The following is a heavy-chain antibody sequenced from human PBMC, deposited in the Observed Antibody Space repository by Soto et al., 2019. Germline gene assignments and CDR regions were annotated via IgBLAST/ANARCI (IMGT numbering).Heavy chain of an antibody. CDR3: ASVDYGSRFDC. D-gene: IGHD4-17*01. V-gene: IGHV4-31*03. CDR2: IYYSGST. CDR1: GGSISSGGFY. J-gene: IGHJ4*02. Sequence: SETLSLTCTVSGGSISSGGFYWSWIRQHPGKGLEWIGYIYYSGSTYYNPSLKSRVTISVDTSKKQFSLNLSSVTAADTAVYYCASVDYGSRFDCWGQGTLVTVSS.